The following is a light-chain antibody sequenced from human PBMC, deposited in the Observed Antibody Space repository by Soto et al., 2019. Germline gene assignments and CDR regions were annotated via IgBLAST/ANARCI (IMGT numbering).Light chain of an antibody. J-gene: IGKJ5*01. CDR3: QQSYSPPPIT. CDR1: QSISSY. V-gene: IGKV1-39*01. CDR2: DGS. Sequence: DIQMTQSPSSLSASVGDRVTITCRASQSISSYLNWYQQKPGKAPTLLIYDGSSLQSGVPSRFSGSGSGTDFTLTISSLQPEDFATYYCQQSYSPPPITFGQGTRLEIK.